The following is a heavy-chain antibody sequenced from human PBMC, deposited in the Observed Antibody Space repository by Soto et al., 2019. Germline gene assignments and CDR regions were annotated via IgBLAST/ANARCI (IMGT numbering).Heavy chain of an antibody. CDR1: GDSVSSNSAA. V-gene: IGHV6-1*01. J-gene: IGHJ4*02. CDR3: ARGTFQLEPGLGPPRNDFDY. CDR2: TYYRSKWYN. Sequence: SQTLSLTCAISGDSVSSNSAAWNWIRQSPSRGLEWLGRTYYRSKWYNDYAVSVKSRITINPDTSKNQFSLQLNSVTPEDTAVYYCARGTFQLEPGLGPPRNDFDYWGQGTLVTVSS. D-gene: IGHD1-1*01.